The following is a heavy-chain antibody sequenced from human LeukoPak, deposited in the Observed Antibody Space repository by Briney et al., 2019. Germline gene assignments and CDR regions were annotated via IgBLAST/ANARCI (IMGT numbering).Heavy chain of an antibody. D-gene: IGHD5-12*01. CDR1: GFTFSNYG. CDR3: SKDGRGYSGYDLYYLDH. CDR2: IRYDGSNK. J-gene: IGHJ4*02. Sequence: GGSLRLSCAASGFTFSNYGMHWVRQAPGKGLEWVAFIRYDGSNKYYADSVKGRFTISRDNSKNTLYLQMDSLRAEDTAVYYCSKDGRGYSGYDLYYLDHWDQGTLVTVSS. V-gene: IGHV3-30*02.